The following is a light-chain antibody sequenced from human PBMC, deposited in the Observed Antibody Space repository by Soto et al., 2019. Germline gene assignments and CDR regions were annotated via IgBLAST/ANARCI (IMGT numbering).Light chain of an antibody. Sequence: EIVLTQSPDTLSLSPGERATLSCRASQSVNSDYLAWYRQKPGQAPRLLIYAAYSRATDIQDRFSGSGSGTDFTLTIRRLEPEDFAVYYCKQYGSSPETFGPGTKVDIK. CDR1: QSVNSDY. V-gene: IGKV3-20*01. J-gene: IGKJ3*01. CDR3: KQYGSSPET. CDR2: AAY.